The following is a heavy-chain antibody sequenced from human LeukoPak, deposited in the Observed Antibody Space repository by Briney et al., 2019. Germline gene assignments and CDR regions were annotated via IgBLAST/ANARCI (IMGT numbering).Heavy chain of an antibody. CDR2: ISAYNGNT. V-gene: IGHV1-18*01. CDR3: ARDSHPPAYDFWSGYQYYFDY. Sequence: ASVKVSCKASGYTFTSYGISWVRQAPGQGPEWMGWISAYNGNTNYAQKLQGRVTMTTDTSTSTAYMELRSLRSDDTAVYYRARDSHPPAYDFWSGYQYYFDYWGQGTLVTVSS. CDR1: GYTFTSYG. D-gene: IGHD3-3*01. J-gene: IGHJ4*02.